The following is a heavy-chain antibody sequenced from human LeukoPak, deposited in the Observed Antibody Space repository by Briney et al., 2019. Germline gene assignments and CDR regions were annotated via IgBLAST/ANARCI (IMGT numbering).Heavy chain of an antibody. J-gene: IGHJ4*02. CDR1: GGTFSSYA. CDR2: INPNSGGT. Sequence: GASVKVSCKASGGTFSSYAISWVRQAPGQGLEWMGWINPNSGGTNYAQKFQGRVTMTRDTSISTAYMELSRLRSDDTAVYYCARGLGYSYGYSGYYFDYWGQGTLVTVSS. CDR3: ARGLGYSYGYSGYYFDY. V-gene: IGHV1-2*02. D-gene: IGHD5-18*01.